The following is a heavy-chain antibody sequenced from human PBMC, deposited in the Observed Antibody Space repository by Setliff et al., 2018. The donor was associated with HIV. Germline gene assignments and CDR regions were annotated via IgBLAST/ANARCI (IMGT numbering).Heavy chain of an antibody. J-gene: IGHJ4*02. D-gene: IGHD2-15*01. CDR3: ARVDRCSGGSCYFIDC. V-gene: IGHV4-38-2*02. Sequence: SETLSLTCTVSGYSITSGYYWGWIRQPPGKGLEWIGSIHHSGSTYYNPSLKSRVIISVDTSKNEVSLKVSSVTAADTAAYYCARVDRCSGGSCYFIDCWGQGTLVTVSS. CDR1: GYSITSGYY. CDR2: IHHSGST.